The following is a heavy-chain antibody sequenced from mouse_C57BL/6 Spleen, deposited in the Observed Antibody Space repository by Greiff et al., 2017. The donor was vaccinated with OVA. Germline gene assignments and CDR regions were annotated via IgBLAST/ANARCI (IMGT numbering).Heavy chain of an antibody. J-gene: IGHJ2*01. Sequence: QVQLQQSGAELARPGASVKLSCKASGYTFTSYGISWVKQRTGQGLEWIGEIYPRSGNTYYNEKFKGKATLTADKSSSTAYMELRSLTSEDSAVYFCASSPYEGYLDYWGQGTTLTVSS. CDR3: ASSPYEGYLDY. CDR1: GYTFTSYG. CDR2: IYPRSGNT. V-gene: IGHV1-81*01. D-gene: IGHD2-14*01.